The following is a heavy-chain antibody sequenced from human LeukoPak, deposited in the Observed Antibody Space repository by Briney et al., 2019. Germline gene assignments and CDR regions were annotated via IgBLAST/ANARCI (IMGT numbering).Heavy chain of an antibody. CDR2: IKQDGSDK. V-gene: IGHV3-7*01. Sequence: TGGSLRLSCAASGFTFSSYWMSWVRQTPGKGLEWVANIKQDGSDKYYEDSVKGRFSISRDNAKNSLFLQMNSLRAEDTAVYYCARDPGIASAGTVGYFDYWGQGILVTVSS. J-gene: IGHJ4*02. D-gene: IGHD6-13*01. CDR1: GFTFSSYW. CDR3: ARDPGIASAGTVGYFDY.